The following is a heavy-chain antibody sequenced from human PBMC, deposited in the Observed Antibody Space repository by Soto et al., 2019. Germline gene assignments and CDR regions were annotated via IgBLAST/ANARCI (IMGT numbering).Heavy chain of an antibody. D-gene: IGHD3-10*01. CDR2: IWYDGSNK. CDR3: ARDGVLLWFGELLYQTTSSFDY. CDR1: GFTFSSYG. Sequence: QVQLVESGGGVVQPGRSLRLSCAASGFTFSSYGMHWVRQAPGKGLEWVAVIWYDGSNKYYADSVKGRFTISRDNSKNTLYLQMNSLRAEDTAVYYCARDGVLLWFGELLYQTTSSFDYWGQGTLVTVSS. V-gene: IGHV3-33*01. J-gene: IGHJ4*02.